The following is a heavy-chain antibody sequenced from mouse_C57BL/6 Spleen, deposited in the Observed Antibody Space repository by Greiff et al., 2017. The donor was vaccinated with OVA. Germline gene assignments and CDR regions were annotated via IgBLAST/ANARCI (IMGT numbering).Heavy chain of an antibody. CDR2: IDPENGDT. CDR3: TFGLFAY. Sequence: EVKLQESGAELVRPGASVKLSCTASGFNIKDDYMHWVKQRPEQGLEWIGWIDPENGDTEYASKFQGKATITADTSSNTAYLQLSSLTSEDTAVYYCTFGLFAYWGQGTLVTVSA. CDR1: GFNIKDDY. J-gene: IGHJ3*01. V-gene: IGHV14-4*01.